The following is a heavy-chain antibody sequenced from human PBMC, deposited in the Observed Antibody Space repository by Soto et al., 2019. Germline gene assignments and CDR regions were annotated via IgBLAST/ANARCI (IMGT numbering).Heavy chain of an antibody. CDR3: ARDAGVSGELNC. J-gene: IGHJ1*01. CDR1: GYTFTSYG. V-gene: IGHV1-18*01. D-gene: IGHD1-26*01. CDR2: ISAYNGNT. Sequence: QVQLVQSGAEVKKPGASVKVSCKASGYTFTSYGISWVRQAPGQGLEWMGWISAYNGNTNYARKLQGRVTMTTDTSTRAGYKEERSLGSDGTAGYYCARDAGVSGELNCRGQGTLVTVSS.